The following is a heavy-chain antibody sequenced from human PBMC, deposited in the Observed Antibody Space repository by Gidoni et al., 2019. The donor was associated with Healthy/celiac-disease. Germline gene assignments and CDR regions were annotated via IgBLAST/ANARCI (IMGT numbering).Heavy chain of an antibody. CDR1: GYTFTSYY. J-gene: IGHJ6*02. Sequence: QVQLVQSGAEVKKPGASVKVSCKASGYTFTSYYMHWVRQAPGQGLEWMGIINPSGGSTSYAQKFQGRVTMTRDTSTSTVYMELSSLRSEDTAVYYCARGQQLVLSLYYYYYGMDVWGQGTTVTVSS. V-gene: IGHV1-46*01. CDR2: INPSGGST. CDR3: ARGQQLVLSLYYYYYGMDV. D-gene: IGHD6-13*01.